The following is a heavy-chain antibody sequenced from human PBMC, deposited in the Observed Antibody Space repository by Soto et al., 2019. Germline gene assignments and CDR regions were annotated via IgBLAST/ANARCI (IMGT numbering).Heavy chain of an antibody. V-gene: IGHV1-2*02. D-gene: IGHD1-26*01. J-gene: IGHJ4*02. CDR1: GYTFTIYF. CDR2: INPNSGDT. Sequence: QVQLVQSGPEMSKPGASVKVSCNTSGYTFTIYFIHWVRQAPGRGLEWMGWINPNSGDTKYAQNFQGRVTMTRDTSISTAYMDLGGLTSDDTAVFFCARAKRVSFYFDSWGQGTLVTVSS. CDR3: ARAKRVSFYFDS.